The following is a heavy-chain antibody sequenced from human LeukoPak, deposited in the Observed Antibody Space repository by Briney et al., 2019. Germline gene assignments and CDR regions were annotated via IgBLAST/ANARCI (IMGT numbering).Heavy chain of an antibody. D-gene: IGHD3-16*02. Sequence: ASVTVSCKVSGYTLTELSMHCVGQAPGTCLEWMGGFDPEDGETIYAQKFQSRVTMIGDTSTDTADMELSSLRCAEPAVYCSATGGFVGAFDIWGQGTMVTVSS. CDR3: ATGGFVGAFDI. V-gene: IGHV1-24*01. J-gene: IGHJ3*02. CDR2: FDPEDGET. CDR1: GYTLTELS.